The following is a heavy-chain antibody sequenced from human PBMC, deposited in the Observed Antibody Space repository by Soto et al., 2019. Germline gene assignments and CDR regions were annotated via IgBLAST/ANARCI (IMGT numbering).Heavy chain of an antibody. D-gene: IGHD3-22*01. V-gene: IGHV4-59*01. CDR1: GGSISSYY. CDR2: IYYSGST. J-gene: IGHJ4*02. CDR3: ARNYYDSSGYGTFDY. Sequence: QVQLQESGPGLVKPSETLSLTCTVSGGSISSYYWSWIRQPPGKGLEWIGYIYYSGSTNYNPSLTSRVTISVDTSKNQFSLKLSSVTAADTAVYYCARNYYDSSGYGTFDYWGQGTLVTVSS.